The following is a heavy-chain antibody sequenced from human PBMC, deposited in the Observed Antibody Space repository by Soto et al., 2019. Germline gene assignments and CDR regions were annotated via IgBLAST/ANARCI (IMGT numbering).Heavy chain of an antibody. CDR2: ISSSGTTI. D-gene: IGHD2-15*01. V-gene: IGHV3-48*03. CDR1: GFTFRDYE. CDR3: ARRILDPAGVAVATRGAFDV. Sequence: EVQLVESGGGLVQPGGSLRLSCAASGFTFRDYEMHWVRQAPGKGLQWASYISSSGTTIYYSESVKGRFTISRDTAKNSLYLQLSGLRADDTAVYYCARRILDPAGVAVATRGAFDVWGQGTMVSVSS. J-gene: IGHJ3*01.